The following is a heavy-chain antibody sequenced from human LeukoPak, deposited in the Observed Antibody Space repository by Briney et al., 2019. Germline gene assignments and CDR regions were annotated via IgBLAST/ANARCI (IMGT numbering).Heavy chain of an antibody. J-gene: IGHJ6*02. CDR3: ARGSRDGYCSGGSCYSRSYYYYGMDV. Sequence: GASVKVSCKASGGTFSSYAISWVRQAPGQGLEWMGRIIPILGIANYAQKFQGRVTITADKSTSTAYMELSSLRSEDTAVYYCARGSRDGYCSGGSCYSRSYYYYGMDVWGQRTTVTVSS. CDR1: GGTFSSYA. CDR2: IIPILGIA. V-gene: IGHV1-69*04. D-gene: IGHD2-15*01.